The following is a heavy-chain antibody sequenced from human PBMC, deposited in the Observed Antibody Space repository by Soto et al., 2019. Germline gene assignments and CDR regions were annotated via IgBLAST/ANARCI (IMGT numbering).Heavy chain of an antibody. CDR2: ISYDGSNK. CDR3: ARADEGAVAGPWGMDV. D-gene: IGHD6-19*01. V-gene: IGHV3-30-3*01. Sequence: SLGRSCAASGFTFSSYAMHGVRQAPGKGLEWVAVISYDGSNKYYADSVKGRFTISRDNSKNTLYLQMNSLRAEDTAVYYCARADEGAVAGPWGMDVWGQGTTVTVSS. CDR1: GFTFSSYA. J-gene: IGHJ6*02.